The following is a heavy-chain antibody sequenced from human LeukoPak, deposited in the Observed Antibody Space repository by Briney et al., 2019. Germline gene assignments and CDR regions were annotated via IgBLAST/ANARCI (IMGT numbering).Heavy chain of an antibody. CDR3: VRGYSYGWFDP. D-gene: IGHD5-18*01. Sequence: GGSLRLSCAASGFTFSILAMSWVRQAPGKGLEWVSTISGSGGSTYYADSVKGRFTISRDNSKNTLYLQMNSLRAEDTAVYYCVRGYSYGWFDPWGQGTLVTVSS. CDR2: ISGSGGST. J-gene: IGHJ5*02. V-gene: IGHV3-23*01. CDR1: GFTFSILA.